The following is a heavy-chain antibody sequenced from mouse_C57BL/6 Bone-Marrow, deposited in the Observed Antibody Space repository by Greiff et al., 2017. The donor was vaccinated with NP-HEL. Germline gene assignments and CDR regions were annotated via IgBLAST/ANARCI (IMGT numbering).Heavy chain of an antibody. CDR2: IYPGDGDT. Sequence: VQLQQSGAELVKPGASVKISCKASGYAFSSYWMNWVKQRPGKGLEWIGQIYPGDGDTNYNGKFKGKATLTADKSSSTAYMQLSSLPSEDSAVYFCARRGDYYYGSSYGAMDYWGQGTSVTVSS. D-gene: IGHD1-1*01. CDR3: ARRGDYYYGSSYGAMDY. V-gene: IGHV1-80*01. CDR1: GYAFSSYW. J-gene: IGHJ4*01.